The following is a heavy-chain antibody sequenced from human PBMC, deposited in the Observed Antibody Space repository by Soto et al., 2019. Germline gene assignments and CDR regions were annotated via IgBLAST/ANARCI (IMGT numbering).Heavy chain of an antibody. CDR2: IRSNGRT. CDR1: GFTFSASA. CDR3: ARLDCSGCSCYTYFFEH. J-gene: IGHJ4*02. D-gene: IGHD2-15*01. Sequence: EVQLVESGGGLVQPGGSLELSCAASGFTFSASAMHWVRQASGKGLEWVGRIRSNGRTAYAASMQGRFTISRDDSKKTVYMKLNSLKTDDTAVYYCARLDCSGCSCYTYFFEHWGQGALVTVSA. V-gene: IGHV3-73*02.